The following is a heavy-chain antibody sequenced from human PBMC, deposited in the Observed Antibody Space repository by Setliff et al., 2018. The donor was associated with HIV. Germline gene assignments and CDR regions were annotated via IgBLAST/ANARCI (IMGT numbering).Heavy chain of an antibody. CDR1: GVPLSDYY. CDR2: VNHNGNI. J-gene: IGHJ4*02. D-gene: IGHD2-21*02. CDR3: AISIVGVTSEMY. V-gene: IGHV4-34*01. Sequence: NPSETLSLTCTLNGVPLSDYYWNWIRQSPGKGLEWIVEVNHNGNINYNPSLKSRVTVSVDTSKTQYSLKMISVTAADTAMYYCAISIVGVTSEMYWVQGTLVTVSS.